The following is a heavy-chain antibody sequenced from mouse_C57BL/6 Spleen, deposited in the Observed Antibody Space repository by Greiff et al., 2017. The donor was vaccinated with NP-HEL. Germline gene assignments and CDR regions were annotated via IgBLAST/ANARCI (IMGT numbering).Heavy chain of an antibody. CDR2: IYPGSGST. V-gene: IGHV1-55*01. Sequence: QVQLQQPGAELVKPGASVKMSCKASGYTFTSYWITWVKQRPGQGLEWIGDIYPGSGSTKYNEKFKSKATLTVDTSSSTAYMQLSSLTSEDSAVYYCARKGLWDSMDYWGQGTSVTVSS. D-gene: IGHD4-1*01. CDR1: GYTFTSYW. CDR3: ARKGLWDSMDY. J-gene: IGHJ4*01.